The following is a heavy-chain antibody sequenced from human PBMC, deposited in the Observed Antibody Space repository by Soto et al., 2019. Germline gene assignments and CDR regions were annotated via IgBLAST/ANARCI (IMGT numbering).Heavy chain of an antibody. CDR2: INPNSGGT. CDR1: GYTFTGYY. Sequence: ASVKVSCKASGYTFTGYYMHWVRQAPGQGLEWMGWINPNSGGTNYAQKFQGWVTMTRDTSISTAYMELSRLRSDDTAVYYCAREFEDYADLRSHYYGMDVWGQGNTVTVS. V-gene: IGHV1-2*04. CDR3: AREFEDYADLRSHYYGMDV. J-gene: IGHJ6*02. D-gene: IGHD4-17*01.